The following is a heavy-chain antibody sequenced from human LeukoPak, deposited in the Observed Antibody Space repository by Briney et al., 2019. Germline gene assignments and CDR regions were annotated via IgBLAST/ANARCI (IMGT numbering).Heavy chain of an antibody. CDR2: IIPIFGTA. V-gene: IGHV1-69*05. Sequence: ASVKVSCKASGGTFSSYAISWVRQAPGQGLEWMGGIIPIFGTANYAQKFQGRVTITTDESTSTAYVELSSLRSEDTAVYYCARGPGGYSYGLPFDYWGQGTLVTVSS. CDR3: ARGPGGYSYGLPFDY. J-gene: IGHJ4*02. D-gene: IGHD5-18*01. CDR1: GGTFSSYA.